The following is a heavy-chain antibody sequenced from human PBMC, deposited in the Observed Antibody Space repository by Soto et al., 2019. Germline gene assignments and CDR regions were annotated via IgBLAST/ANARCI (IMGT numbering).Heavy chain of an antibody. CDR3: AGDILTGYHSYYFDY. CDR2: IFSNDEK. V-gene: IGHV2-26*01. J-gene: IGHJ4*02. D-gene: IGHD3-9*01. Sequence: QVTLKESGPVLVNPTETLTLTCTVSGFSLSNARMGVSWIRQPPGKALEWLAHIFSNDEKSYSTSLKSRLTISKDTSKSQVVLTMTNMDPVDTATYYCAGDILTGYHSYYFDYWGQGTLVTVSS. CDR1: GFSLSNARMG.